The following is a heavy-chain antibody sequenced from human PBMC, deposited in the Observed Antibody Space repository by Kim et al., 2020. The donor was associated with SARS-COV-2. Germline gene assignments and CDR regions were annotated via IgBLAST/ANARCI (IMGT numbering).Heavy chain of an antibody. V-gene: IGHV1-69*04. Sequence: SVKVSCKASGGTFSSYAISWVRQAPGQGLEWMGRIITILGIANYAQKFQGRVTITADKSTSTAYMELSSLRSEDTAVYYCARGGVGETYYYGSGSLDYWGQGTLVTVSS. CDR1: GGTFSSYA. J-gene: IGHJ4*02. D-gene: IGHD3-10*01. CDR2: IITILGIA. CDR3: ARGGVGETYYYGSGSLDY.